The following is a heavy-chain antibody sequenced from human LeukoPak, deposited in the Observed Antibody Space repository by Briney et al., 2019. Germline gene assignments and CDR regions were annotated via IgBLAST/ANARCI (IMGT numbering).Heavy chain of an antibody. CDR3: ARGYNYDSSGYQSDFDL. J-gene: IGHJ2*01. CDR2: INPNSGGT. D-gene: IGHD3-22*01. CDR1: GYTFTGYY. Sequence: ASVKVSCKASGYTFTGYYMHWVRQAPGQGLEWMGWINPNSGGTNYAQKFQGRVTMTRDTSISTAYMELSRLRSEDTAVYYCARGYNYDSSGYQSDFDLWGRGTLVTVSS. V-gene: IGHV1-2*02.